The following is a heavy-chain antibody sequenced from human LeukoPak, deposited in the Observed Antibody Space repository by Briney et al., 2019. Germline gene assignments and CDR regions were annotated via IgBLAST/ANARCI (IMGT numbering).Heavy chain of an antibody. J-gene: IGHJ3*02. CDR3: ARDGVVLPNAFDI. CDR1: GGSISSYY. CDR2: IYYSGST. Sequence: PSETLSLTCTVSGGSISSYYWSWIRQPPGKGLEWIGYIYYSGSTNYNPSLKSRVTISVDTSKNQISLKLSSVTAADTAVYYCARDGVVLPNAFDIWGQGTMVTVSS. V-gene: IGHV4-59*12. D-gene: IGHD3-3*01.